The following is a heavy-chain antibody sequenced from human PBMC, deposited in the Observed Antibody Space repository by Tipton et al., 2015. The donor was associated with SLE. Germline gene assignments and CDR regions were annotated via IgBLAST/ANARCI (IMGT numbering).Heavy chain of an antibody. CDR1: GGSISSSSYY. V-gene: IGHV4-39*07. CDR3: ARGQGDVDTAMVIWNWFDP. D-gene: IGHD5-18*01. Sequence: TLSLTCTVSGGSISSSSYYWGWIRQPPGKGLEWIGSIYYSGSTYYNPSLKSRVTISIDTSKNQFSLKVSSVTAADTAVYYCARGQGDVDTAMVIWNWFDPWGQGTLVTVSS. J-gene: IGHJ5*02. CDR2: IYYSGST.